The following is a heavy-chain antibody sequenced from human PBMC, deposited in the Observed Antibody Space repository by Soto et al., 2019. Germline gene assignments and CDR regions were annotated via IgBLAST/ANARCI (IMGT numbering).Heavy chain of an antibody. J-gene: IGHJ4*02. D-gene: IGHD3-3*02. Sequence: TLSLTCTVSGVVLGSDAYFWSWLRQHPGKGLEWIGNIPHTGSTYYNPSLKSRVVISLDTSQNQFFLRLSSVTAADTAVCFFARYRISGNIGSKLDYWGQGSLVTVSS. CDR1: GVVLGSDAYF. V-gene: IGHV4-31*03. CDR2: IPHTGST. CDR3: ARYRISGNIGSKLDY.